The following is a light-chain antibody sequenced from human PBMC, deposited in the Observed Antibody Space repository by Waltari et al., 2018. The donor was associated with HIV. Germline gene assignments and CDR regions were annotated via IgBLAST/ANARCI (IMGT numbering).Light chain of an antibody. CDR3: SLYINIDTRYL. CDR2: DAT. J-gene: IGLJ1*01. Sequence: QSALTQPPSVSGSPGQSVTISCIGNTSDMARYERVSWYQQPPGTAPKLVIFDATSRPSGVPDRFSGSRSGNTASLKISELQTEDEADYYCSLYINIDTRYLFGTGTRVTVL. CDR1: TSDMARYER. V-gene: IGLV2-18*01.